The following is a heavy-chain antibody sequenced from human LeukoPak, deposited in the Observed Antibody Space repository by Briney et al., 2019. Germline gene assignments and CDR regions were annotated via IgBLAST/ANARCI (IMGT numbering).Heavy chain of an antibody. CDR1: GGPFSGYY. Sequence: PSETLSLTCAVYGGPFSGYYWSWIRQPPGKGLEGIGEINHSGSTNYNPSLKSRVTISVDTSKNQFSLKLSSVTAADTAVYYCARGLKLLWFGELLLSGAFDIWGQGTMVTVSS. CDR2: INHSGST. D-gene: IGHD3-10*01. CDR3: ARGLKLLWFGELLLSGAFDI. J-gene: IGHJ3*02. V-gene: IGHV4-34*01.